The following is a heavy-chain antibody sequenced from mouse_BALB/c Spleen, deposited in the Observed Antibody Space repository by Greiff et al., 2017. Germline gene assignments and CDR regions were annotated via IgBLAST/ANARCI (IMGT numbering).Heavy chain of an antibody. CDR2: IDPETGGT. J-gene: IGHJ2*01. V-gene: IGHV1-15*01. CDR3: TTSLEDYFDY. Sequence: QVQLQQSGAELVRPGASVTLSCKASGYTFTDYEMHWVKQTPVHGLEWIGAIDPETGGTAYNQKFKGKATLTADKSSSTAYMELRSLTSEDSAVYYCTTSLEDYFDYWGQGTTLTVSS. CDR1: GYTFTDYE. D-gene: IGHD2-10*02.